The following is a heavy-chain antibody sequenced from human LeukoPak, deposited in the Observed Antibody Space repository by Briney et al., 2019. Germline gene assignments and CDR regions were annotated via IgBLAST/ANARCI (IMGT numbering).Heavy chain of an antibody. J-gene: IGHJ2*01. CDR2: INPSGGST. D-gene: IGHD1-14*01. V-gene: IGHV1-46*01. CDR3: AREYTTSSGTGWYFDL. Sequence: ASVKVSCKASGYTFTSYYMHWVRQAPGQGLEWMGIINPSGGSTSYAQKFQGRVTMTRDTSTSTVYMEPSSLRSEDTAVYYCAREYTTSSGTGWYFDLWGRGTLVTVSS. CDR1: GYTFTSYY.